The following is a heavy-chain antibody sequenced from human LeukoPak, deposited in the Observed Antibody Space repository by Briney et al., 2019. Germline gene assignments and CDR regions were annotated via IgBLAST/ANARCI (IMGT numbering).Heavy chain of an antibody. CDR3: ARGFPGSGCYLFDY. CDR2: IYHSGST. Sequence: SQTLSLTCTVSGGSISSGGYYWSWIRQPPGKGLEWIGYIYHSGSTYYNPSLKSRVTISVDRSKNQFSLKLSSVTAADTAVYYCARGFPGSGCYLFDYWGQGTLVTVSS. CDR1: GGSISSGGYY. V-gene: IGHV4-30-2*01. J-gene: IGHJ4*02. D-gene: IGHD1-26*01.